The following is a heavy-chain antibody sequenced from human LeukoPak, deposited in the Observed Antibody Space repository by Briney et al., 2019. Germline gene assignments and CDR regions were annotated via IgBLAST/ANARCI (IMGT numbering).Heavy chain of an antibody. CDR3: AREDTIFGVGGYFDY. V-gene: IGHV1-69*13. Sequence: GASVKVSCKASGGTFSSYAISWVRQAPGQGLEWMGGIIPIFGTANYAQKFQGRVTITADESTSTAYMELSSLRSEDTAVYYCAREDTIFGVGGYFDYWGQGTLVTVSS. J-gene: IGHJ4*02. CDR1: GGTFSSYA. CDR2: IIPIFGTA. D-gene: IGHD3-3*01.